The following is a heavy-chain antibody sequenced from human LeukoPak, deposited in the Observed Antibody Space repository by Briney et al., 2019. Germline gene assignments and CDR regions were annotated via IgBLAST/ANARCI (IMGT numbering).Heavy chain of an antibody. CDR2: ISNTASIM. V-gene: IGHV3-11*04. D-gene: IGHD6-13*01. CDR3: ARQGDSGSWVGNDY. Sequence: PGGSLRLSCAASGFTFSDYYMSWIRQAPGKGLEWISYISNTASIMYYPDSVKGRFTISRDNAKNSLYLQMDSVRVEDTAVYYCARQGDSGSWVGNDYWGQGTLVTVSS. CDR1: GFTFSDYY. J-gene: IGHJ4*02.